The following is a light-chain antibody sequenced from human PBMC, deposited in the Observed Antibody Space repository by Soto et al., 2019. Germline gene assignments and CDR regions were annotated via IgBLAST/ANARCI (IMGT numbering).Light chain of an antibody. V-gene: IGKV3-20*01. CDR1: QGVTSSY. CDR2: GAS. J-gene: IGKJ4*01. CDR3: QQYDSSPLT. Sequence: EIVLTQSPGTLSLSPGERATLSCRASQGVTSSYLAWYQQKPGQAPRLLIYGASIRATGIPDRFSGCGSGTDFTLTISRLEPEDCAVSYCQQYDSSPLTFGGGTKVEIK.